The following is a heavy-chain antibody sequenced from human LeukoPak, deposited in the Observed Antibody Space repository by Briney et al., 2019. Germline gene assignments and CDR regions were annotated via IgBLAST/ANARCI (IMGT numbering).Heavy chain of an antibody. V-gene: IGHV3-23*01. CDR1: GFTFSSQG. Sequence: GGSLRLSCAASGFTFSSQGMSWVRQAPGKGLEWVSAITGSGSIAYYSDSVKGRFTISRDNSKNTVYLQLNSLRVEDTAVYYCAKMQGYFDYWGQGTLVTVSS. J-gene: IGHJ4*02. CDR2: ITGSGSIA. CDR3: AKMQGYFDY.